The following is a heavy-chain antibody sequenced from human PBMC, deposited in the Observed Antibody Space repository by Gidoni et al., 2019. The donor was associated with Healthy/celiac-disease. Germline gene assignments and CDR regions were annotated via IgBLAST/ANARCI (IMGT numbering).Heavy chain of an antibody. J-gene: IGHJ5*02. Sequence: EVQLVESGGGLVQPGGSLRLSCAASGFTVSSNYMSWVRQAPGKGLEWGSVIFSGGSTYYANSVKGRLTISRDNSKNTLYLQMNSLRAEDTAVYYCAREGGSYSEGLYWFDPWGQGTLVTVSS. CDR1: GFTVSSNY. CDR3: AREGGSYSEGLYWFDP. CDR2: IFSGGST. D-gene: IGHD1-26*01. V-gene: IGHV3-66*01.